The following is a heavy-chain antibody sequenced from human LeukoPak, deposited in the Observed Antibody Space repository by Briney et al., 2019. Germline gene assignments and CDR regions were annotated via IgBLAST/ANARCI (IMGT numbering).Heavy chain of an antibody. D-gene: IGHD3-9*01. CDR1: GFTFDDYG. J-gene: IGHJ6*03. Sequence: GGSLRLSCAASGFTFDDYGMSWVRQAPGKGLEWVSGINWNGGSTGYADSVKGRFTISRDNAKNSLYLQMNSLRAEDTALYYCARGSPHYDILTGSYYYYYMDVWGKGTTVTVSS. CDR3: ARGSPHYDILTGSYYYYYMDV. V-gene: IGHV3-20*04. CDR2: INWNGGST.